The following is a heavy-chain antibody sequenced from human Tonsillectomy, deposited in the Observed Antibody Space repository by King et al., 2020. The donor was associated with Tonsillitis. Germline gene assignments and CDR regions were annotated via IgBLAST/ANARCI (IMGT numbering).Heavy chain of an antibody. Sequence: GQLVQSGAEVKKPGSSVKVSCKASGGTFNSYTINWVRQAPGQGLEWMGGIIPIFGTANYAQKFQGRVTITADESTSTAYMELSSLRSDDTAIYYCARDMTGAPYNFDYWGQGTLVTVSS. CDR1: GGTFNSYT. V-gene: IGHV1-69*01. CDR3: ARDMTGAPYNFDY. D-gene: IGHD3-9*01. J-gene: IGHJ4*02. CDR2: IIPIFGTA.